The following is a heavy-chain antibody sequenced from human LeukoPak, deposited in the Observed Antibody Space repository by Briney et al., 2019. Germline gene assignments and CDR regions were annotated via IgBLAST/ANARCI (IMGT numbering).Heavy chain of an antibody. CDR2: FISARSSR. V-gene: IGHV3-74*01. D-gene: IGHD2-15*01. Sequence: GSLILPSAASGCTSSSYCMQWVRQAPGKGLVGFSRFISARSSRIYADSLKARFTISRNNANNTLYLQINSMMPDDTTVYYCGGPPKNYWWSSNSDYFDYWGEGTLVTVSS. CDR3: GGPPKNYWWSSNSDYFDY. J-gene: IGHJ4*02. CDR1: GCTSSSYC.